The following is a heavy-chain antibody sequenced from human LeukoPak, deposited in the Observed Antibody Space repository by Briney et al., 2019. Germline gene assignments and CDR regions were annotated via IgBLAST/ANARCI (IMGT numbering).Heavy chain of an antibody. J-gene: IGHJ4*02. Sequence: ASVKVSCKASGYTFTSYYMHWVRQAPGQGLEWMGIINPSGGSTSYAQKFQGRVTMTRDTSTSTVYMELSSLRSEDTAVCYCARDHYCSSTSCYYRVEAYFDYWGQGTLVTVSS. V-gene: IGHV1-46*01. D-gene: IGHD2-2*01. CDR2: INPSGGST. CDR3: ARDHYCSSTSCYYRVEAYFDY. CDR1: GYTFTSYY.